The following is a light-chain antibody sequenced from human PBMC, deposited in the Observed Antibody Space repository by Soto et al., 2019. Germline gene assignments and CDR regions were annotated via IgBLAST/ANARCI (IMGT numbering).Light chain of an antibody. Sequence: VVMTQSPATLSVSPWERATLSCRASESVSSNLAWYQQRPDQAPRLVIYGASTRATGIPARFSGGGSGTEFTLTISSLQSEDFAVYYCQQYNSWPPITFGQGTRLEIK. CDR2: GAS. CDR3: QQYNSWPPIT. V-gene: IGKV3-15*01. CDR1: ESVSSN. J-gene: IGKJ5*01.